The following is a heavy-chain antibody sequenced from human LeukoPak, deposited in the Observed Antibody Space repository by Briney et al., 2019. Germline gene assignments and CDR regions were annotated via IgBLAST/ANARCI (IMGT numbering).Heavy chain of an antibody. D-gene: IGHD1-7*01. CDR2: INSDGSST. CDR3: ASSITGTPGGLDY. Sequence: PGGSLRLSCAASGFTSSSYWMHWVRQAPGKGLVWVSRINSDGSSTSYADSVKGRFTISRDNAKNTLYLQMNSLRAEDTAVYYCASSITGTPGGLDYWGQGTLVTVSS. CDR1: GFTSSSYW. V-gene: IGHV3-74*01. J-gene: IGHJ4*02.